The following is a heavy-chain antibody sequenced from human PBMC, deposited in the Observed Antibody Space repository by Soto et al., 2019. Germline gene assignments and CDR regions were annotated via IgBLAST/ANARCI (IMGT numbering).Heavy chain of an antibody. CDR3: AREILDFWSGYYTRIFDY. V-gene: IGHV4-31*03. D-gene: IGHD3-3*01. CDR2: IYYSGST. J-gene: IGHJ4*02. Sequence: KTSETLSLTCTVSGGSISSGGYYWSWIRQHPGKGLEWIGYIYYSGSTYYNPSLKSRVTISVDTSKNQFSLKLSSVTAADTAVYYCAREILDFWSGYYTRIFDYWGQGTLVTVSS. CDR1: GGSISSGGYY.